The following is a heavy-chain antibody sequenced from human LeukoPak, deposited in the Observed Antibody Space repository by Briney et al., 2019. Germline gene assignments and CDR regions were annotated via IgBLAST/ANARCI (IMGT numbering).Heavy chain of an antibody. CDR3: ARSLNSGGWVYFDC. Sequence: GSVKVSCKASGYSFTGYFIHWVRQAPGQGLEWMGRINPNTGDTNYAPRFQGRASMTRDTSISTAYVEVSNLRSDDTAVYYCARSLNSGGWVYFDCWGQGTLVTVSS. J-gene: IGHJ4*02. CDR1: GYSFTGYF. V-gene: IGHV1-2*06. CDR2: INPNTGDT. D-gene: IGHD6-19*01.